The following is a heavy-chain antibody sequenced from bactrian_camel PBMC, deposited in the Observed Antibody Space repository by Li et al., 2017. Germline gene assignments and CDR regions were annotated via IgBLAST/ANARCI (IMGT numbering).Heavy chain of an antibody. Sequence: VQLVESGGGLVQPGGSLRLSCAASGFTFSSYYMSWVRQAPGKGLEWVSYINSGGSDTQYADSVKGRFTISRDNAKNTVDLQMNSLKPEDTAVYYCVRDGLARFGYWGQGTQVTVS. J-gene: IGHJ6*01. CDR2: INSGGSDT. CDR3: VRDGLARFGY. V-gene: IGHV3S40*01. CDR1: GFTFSSYY. D-gene: IGHD7*01.